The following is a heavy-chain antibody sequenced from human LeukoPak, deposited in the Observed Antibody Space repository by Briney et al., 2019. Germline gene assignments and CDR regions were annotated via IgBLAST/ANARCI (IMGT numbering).Heavy chain of an antibody. D-gene: IGHD3-3*01. V-gene: IGHV3-49*04. CDR2: IRSKAYGGTT. CDR3: TRDMLRFLEWTFDY. J-gene: IGHJ4*02. CDR1: GFTFGDYA. Sequence: GGSLRLSCTASGFTFGDYAMSWVRRAPGKGLEWVGFIRSKAYGGTTEYAASVKGRFTISRDDSKSIAYLQMNSLKTEDTAVYYCTRDMLRFLEWTFDYWGQGTLVTVSS.